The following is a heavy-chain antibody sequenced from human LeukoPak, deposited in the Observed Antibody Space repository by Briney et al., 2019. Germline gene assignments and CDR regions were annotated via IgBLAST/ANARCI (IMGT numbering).Heavy chain of an antibody. CDR1: SSSISSVNY. CDR3: VGGPLRTAPSY. Sequence: PSETLSLTCTVSSSSISSVNYWGWIRQPPGEGLEWIAFISRTGTTNYNPSLKSRVTISVDTSKNQFSLKVTSVTASDTALYFCVGGPLRTAPSYWGQGTLVTVSS. V-gene: IGHV4-38-2*02. D-gene: IGHD2-15*01. CDR2: ISRTGTT. J-gene: IGHJ4*02.